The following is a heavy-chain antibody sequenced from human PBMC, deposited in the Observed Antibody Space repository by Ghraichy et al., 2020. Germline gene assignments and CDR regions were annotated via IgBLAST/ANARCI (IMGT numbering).Heavy chain of an antibody. Sequence: SETLSLTCTVSGGSISSTNNYWGWIRQPPRKGLEWIGSVYHSGSAYYNPSLQSRVTISVDTSKNQFSLRLSSVTAADTAVYYCARDYAAHTSGRSWGYFDLWGRGTLVTVSS. CDR2: VYHSGSA. V-gene: IGHV4-39*02. CDR3: ARDYAAHTSGRSWGYFDL. J-gene: IGHJ2*01. D-gene: IGHD5-12*01. CDR1: GGSISSTNNY.